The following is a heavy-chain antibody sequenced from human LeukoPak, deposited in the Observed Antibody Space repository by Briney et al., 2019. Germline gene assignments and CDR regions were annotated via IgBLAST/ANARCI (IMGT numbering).Heavy chain of an antibody. V-gene: IGHV3-11*04. J-gene: IGHJ4*02. CDR3: ARDRRGYSSSIGSPWIDY. D-gene: IGHD6-13*01. CDR1: GFTFSDYY. CDR2: ISSSGSTI. Sequence: GGSLRLSCAASGFTFSDYYMSWIRQAPGKGLEWVSYISSSGSTIYYADSVKGRFTISRDNAKNSLYLQMNSLRAEDTAVYYCARDRRGYSSSIGSPWIDYWGQGTLVTVSS.